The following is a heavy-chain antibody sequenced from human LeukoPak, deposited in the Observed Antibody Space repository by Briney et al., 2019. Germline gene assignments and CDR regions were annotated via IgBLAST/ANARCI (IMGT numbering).Heavy chain of an antibody. CDR2: ISGSGGST. CDR3: ANSYCGGDCYFDY. V-gene: IGHV3-23*01. CDR1: GFTFSGYW. J-gene: IGHJ4*02. Sequence: GGSLRLSCAASGFTFSGYWMNWVRQAPGKGLEWVSAISGSGGSTYYADSVKGRFTISRDNSKNTLYLQMNSLRAEDTAVYYCANSYCGGDCYFDYWGQGTLVTVSS. D-gene: IGHD2-21*01.